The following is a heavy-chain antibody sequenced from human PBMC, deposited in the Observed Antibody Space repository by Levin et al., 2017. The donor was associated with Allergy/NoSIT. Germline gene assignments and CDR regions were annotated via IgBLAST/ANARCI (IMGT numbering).Heavy chain of an antibody. D-gene: IGHD6-6*01. CDR1: GYSFTSYW. Sequence: GESLKISCKGSGYSFTSYWIGWVRQMPGKGLEWMGIIYPGDSDTRYSPSFQGQVTISADKSISTAYLQWSSLKASDTAMYYCARHVGYSSSSRVVGWFDPWGQGTLVTVSS. CDR3: ARHVGYSSSSRVVGWFDP. J-gene: IGHJ5*02. CDR2: IYPGDSDT. V-gene: IGHV5-51*01.